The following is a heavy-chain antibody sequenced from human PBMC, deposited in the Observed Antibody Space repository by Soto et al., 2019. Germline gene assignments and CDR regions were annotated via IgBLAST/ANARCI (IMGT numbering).Heavy chain of an antibody. D-gene: IGHD3-16*01. CDR3: ARSSGGVFGIIIEGTNWFAP. CDR2: ISAYNGNT. CDR1: GYTFSSHG. Sequence: ASVKVSCKASGYTFSSHGISWVRQAPGQGLEWMGWISAYNGNTYYAQRFQGRVTMTTDTSTSTAHMELRSLRSEDTAVYYCARSSGGVFGIIIEGTNWFAPWGQGTLVTVSS. J-gene: IGHJ5*02. V-gene: IGHV1-18*01.